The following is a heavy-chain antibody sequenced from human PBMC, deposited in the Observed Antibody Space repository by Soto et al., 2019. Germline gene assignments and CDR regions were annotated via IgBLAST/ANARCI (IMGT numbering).Heavy chain of an antibody. CDR2: VSPNSGGA. D-gene: IGHD5-12*01. CDR1: GYTFTGYY. V-gene: IGHV1-2*02. J-gene: IGHJ4*02. CDR3: ARDNSGDDDEFDY. Sequence: GDSVKVSCKASGYTFTGYYIHWVRQAPGQGLEWMGWVSPNSGGADYAQKFQGRVTMTRDTSVSSAYMELSSLTSDDTAVYYCARDNSGDDDEFDYWGQGTPVTVSS.